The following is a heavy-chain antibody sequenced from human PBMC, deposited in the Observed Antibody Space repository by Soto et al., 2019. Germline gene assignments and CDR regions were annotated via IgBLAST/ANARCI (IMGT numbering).Heavy chain of an antibody. V-gene: IGHV3-30-3*01. J-gene: IGHJ4*02. CDR1: GFTFSSYA. Sequence: SLTLSCAASGFTFSSYAMRWVRQAPGKGLEWVAVISYDGDNKYYPDSVKGRFTISRDNSKNTLYLQMNSLRAEDTALYFCARGFLPYFKCRDYWGQGTLVTVSS. CDR3: ARGFLPYFKCRDY. CDR2: ISYDGDNK. D-gene: IGHD3-9*01.